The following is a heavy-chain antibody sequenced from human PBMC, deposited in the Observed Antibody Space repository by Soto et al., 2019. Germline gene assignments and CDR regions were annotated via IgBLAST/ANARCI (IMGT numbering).Heavy chain of an antibody. CDR3: ARDRPLGDSSSPRYYFDY. CDR2: INAGNGNT. V-gene: IGHV1-3*01. CDR1: GYTFTSYA. D-gene: IGHD6-6*01. J-gene: IGHJ4*02. Sequence: ASVKVSCKASGYTFTSYAMHWVRQAPGQRLEWMGWINAGNGNTKYPQKFQGRVTITRDTSASTAYMELSSLRSEDTAVYYCARDRPLGDSSSPRYYFDYWGQGTLVTVSS.